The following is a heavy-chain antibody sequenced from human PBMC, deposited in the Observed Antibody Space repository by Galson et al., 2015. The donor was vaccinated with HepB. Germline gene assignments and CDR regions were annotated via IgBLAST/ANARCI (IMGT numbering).Heavy chain of an antibody. J-gene: IGHJ5*02. D-gene: IGHD3-10*01. CDR2: ISSSSSTI. CDR1: GFTFSSYS. CDR3: ARDGLVLLWFGELFQSWVDP. Sequence: SLRLSCAASGFTFSSYSMNWVRQAPGKGLEWVSYISSSSSTIYYADSVKGRFTISRDNAKNSLYLQMNSLRDEDTAVYYCARDGLVLLWFGELFQSWVDPWGQGTLVTVSS. V-gene: IGHV3-48*02.